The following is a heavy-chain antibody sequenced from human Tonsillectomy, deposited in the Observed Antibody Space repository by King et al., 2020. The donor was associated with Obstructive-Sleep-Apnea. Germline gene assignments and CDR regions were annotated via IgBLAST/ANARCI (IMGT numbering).Heavy chain of an antibody. Sequence: VQLVESGGGLVQPGGSLRLSCSASGFTFSSYAMHWVRQAPGKGLEYVSAISSNGGSTYYANSVKGRFTISSENSKNTLYLQMGSLRAEDMAVYYCAGGGNSGSRTPFDYWGQGTLVTVSS. D-gene: IGHD1-26*01. J-gene: IGHJ4*02. V-gene: IGHV3-64*01. CDR2: ISSNGGST. CDR1: GFTFSSYA. CDR3: AGGGNSGSRTPFDY.